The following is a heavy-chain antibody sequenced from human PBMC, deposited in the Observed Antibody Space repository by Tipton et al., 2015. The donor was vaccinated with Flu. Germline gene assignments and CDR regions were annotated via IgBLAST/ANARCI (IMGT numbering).Heavy chain of an antibody. Sequence: SLRLSCEASGFTFSDYSMNWVRQAPGKGLEWVSAVSGSGGGPAYADSVKGRFTISRDNSRNTVYLQMNSLRAEDTAVYYCAKELGYCSSTTCYKPFDYWGQGTLVTVSS. CDR2: VSGSGGGP. D-gene: IGHD2-2*02. CDR1: GFTFSDYS. J-gene: IGHJ4*02. CDR3: AKELGYCSSTTCYKPFDY. V-gene: IGHV3-23*01.